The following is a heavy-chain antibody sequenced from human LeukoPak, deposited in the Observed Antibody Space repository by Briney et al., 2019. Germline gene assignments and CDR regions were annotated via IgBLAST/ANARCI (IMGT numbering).Heavy chain of an antibody. CDR2: IWYDGSNK. V-gene: IGHV3-33*08. D-gene: IGHD2-21*01. Sequence: PGGSLRLSCAASGFTFSNAWMSWVRQAPGKGLEWVAVIWYDGSNKYYADSVKGRFTISRDNSKNTLYLQMNSLRAEDTAVYYCAREGYGIPPGMDVWGQGTTVTVSS. CDR1: GFTFSNAW. J-gene: IGHJ6*02. CDR3: AREGYGIPPGMDV.